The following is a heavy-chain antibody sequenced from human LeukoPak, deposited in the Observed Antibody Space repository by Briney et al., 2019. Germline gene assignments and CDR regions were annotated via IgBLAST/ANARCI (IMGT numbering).Heavy chain of an antibody. J-gene: IGHJ4*02. CDR2: ISSSSSYI. D-gene: IGHD3-10*01. CDR3: ARARDYYGLGSRYYFDY. CDR1: GFTFSSYS. V-gene: IGHV3-21*01. Sequence: GGSLRLSCAASGFTFSSYSMNWVRQAPGKGLEWVSSISSSSSYIYYADSVKGRFTISRDNAKNSLYLQMNSLRAEDTAVYYCARARDYYGLGSRYYFDYWGQGTLVTVSS.